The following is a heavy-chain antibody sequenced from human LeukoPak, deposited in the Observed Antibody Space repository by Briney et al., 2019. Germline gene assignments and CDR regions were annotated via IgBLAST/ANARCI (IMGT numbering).Heavy chain of an antibody. Sequence: ASETLSLTCTVSGGSINNYYWSWIRQPAGKGLEWLGRIYTSGSTNYNPSLKSRVTMSVDTSKNQFSLKLSSVTAADTAVYYCVRDRIFGIFDYWGQGTLVTVSS. CDR2: IYTSGST. D-gene: IGHD3-3*02. V-gene: IGHV4-4*07. CDR3: VRDRIFGIFDY. CDR1: GGSINNYY. J-gene: IGHJ4*02.